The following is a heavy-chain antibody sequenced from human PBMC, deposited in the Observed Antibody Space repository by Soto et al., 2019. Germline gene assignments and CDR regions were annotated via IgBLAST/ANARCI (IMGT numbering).Heavy chain of an antibody. D-gene: IGHD3-10*01. CDR3: AREGAFGELLYAFDI. Sequence: QVQLQESGPGLVKPSQTLSLTCTVSGGSISSGDYYWSWIRQPPGKGLEWIGYIYYSGSTYYNPSLKRRVTISVDTSKNQFSLKLSSVTAADTAVYYCAREGAFGELLYAFDIWGQGTMVTVSS. J-gene: IGHJ3*02. CDR2: IYYSGST. CDR1: GGSISSGDYY. V-gene: IGHV4-30-4*01.